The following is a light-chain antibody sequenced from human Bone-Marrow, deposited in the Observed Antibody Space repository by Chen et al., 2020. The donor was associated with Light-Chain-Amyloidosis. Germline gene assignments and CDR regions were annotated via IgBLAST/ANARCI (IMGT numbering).Light chain of an antibody. CDR3: QTWGTGIRV. CDR2: VDSDGSH. Sequence: QLVLTQSPSASASLGASVKLTCTLRSEHSAYAIAWHQQQPEKGPRFLMKVDSDGSHIKGDGIPDRFSGSRSGAERYLTISSLQSEDEAVYYCQTWGTGIRVFGRGTKLTVL. J-gene: IGLJ2*01. V-gene: IGLV4-69*01. CDR1: SEHSAYA.